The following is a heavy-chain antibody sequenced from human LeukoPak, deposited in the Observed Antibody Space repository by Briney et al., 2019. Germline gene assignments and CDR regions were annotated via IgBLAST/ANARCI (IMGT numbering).Heavy chain of an antibody. CDR1: GGSISSSSYY. CDR3: ARDFLRVISYDAFDI. V-gene: IGHV4-39*07. CDR2: IYYSGST. D-gene: IGHD3-9*01. Sequence: PSETLSLTCTVSGGSISSSSYYWGWIRQPPGKGLEWIGSIYYSGSTYYNPSLKSRVTISVDTSKNQFSLKLSSVTAADTAVYYCARDFLRVISYDAFDIWGQGTMVTVSS. J-gene: IGHJ3*02.